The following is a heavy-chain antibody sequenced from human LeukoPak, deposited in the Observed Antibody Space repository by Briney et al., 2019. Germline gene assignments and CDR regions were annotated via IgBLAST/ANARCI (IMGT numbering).Heavy chain of an antibody. Sequence: ASVKVSCTASGYTFTSYGISWVRQAPGQGLEWMGWISAYNGNTNYAQKLQGRVTMTTDTSMSTAYMELGSLRSDDTAVYYCAREMPVSSYDSSGYYIDYWGQGTLVTVSP. D-gene: IGHD3-22*01. CDR2: ISAYNGNT. V-gene: IGHV1-18*01. CDR1: GYTFTSYG. CDR3: AREMPVSSYDSSGYYIDY. J-gene: IGHJ4*02.